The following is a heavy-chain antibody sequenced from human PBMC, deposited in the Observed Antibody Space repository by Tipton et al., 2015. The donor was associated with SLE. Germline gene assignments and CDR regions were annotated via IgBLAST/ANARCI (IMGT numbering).Heavy chain of an antibody. CDR2: ISGSGGST. Sequence: SLRLSCTASGFTFSDYAMSWVRQAPGKGLEWVSGISGSGGSTYYADSVKGRFTISRDNSKNTLYVQMNSLRAEDTAVYFCARNYYYTMDVWGQGTTVTVSS. CDR1: GFTFSDYA. J-gene: IGHJ6*02. V-gene: IGHV3-23*01. CDR3: ARNYYYTMDV.